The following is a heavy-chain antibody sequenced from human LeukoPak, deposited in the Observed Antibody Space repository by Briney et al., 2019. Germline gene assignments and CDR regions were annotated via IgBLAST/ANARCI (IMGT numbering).Heavy chain of an antibody. CDR1: GYTFTGYY. J-gene: IGHJ6*02. CDR3: ARMDSSGWYVPYYYYGMDV. V-gene: IGHV1-2*02. CDR2: INPNSGGT. Sequence: GASVKVSCKASGYTFTGYYMHWVRQAPAQGLEWMGWINPNSGGTNYAQKFQGRVTMTRDTSISTAYMELSRLRSDDTAVYYCARMDSSGWYVPYYYYGMDVWGQGTTVTVSS. D-gene: IGHD6-19*01.